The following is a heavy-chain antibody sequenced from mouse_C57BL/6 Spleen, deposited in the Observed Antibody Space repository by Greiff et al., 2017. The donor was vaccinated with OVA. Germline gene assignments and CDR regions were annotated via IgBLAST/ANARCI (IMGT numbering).Heavy chain of an antibody. Sequence: EVKLVESGPGLVKPSQSLSLTCSVTGYSITSGYYWNWIRQFPGNKLEWMGYISYDGSNNYNPSLKNRISITRDTSKNQFFLKLNSVTTEDTATYYCARAPLYYYAMDYWGQGTSVTVSS. CDR3: ARAPLYYYAMDY. J-gene: IGHJ4*01. V-gene: IGHV3-6*01. CDR1: GYSITSGYY. CDR2: ISYDGSN.